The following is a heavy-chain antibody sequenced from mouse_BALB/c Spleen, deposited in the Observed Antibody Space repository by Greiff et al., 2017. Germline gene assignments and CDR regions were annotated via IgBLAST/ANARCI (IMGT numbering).Heavy chain of an antibody. J-gene: IGHJ3*01. Sequence: QVQLKESGAELVKPGASVKLSCKASGYTFTSYYMYWVKQRPGQGLEWIGEINPSNGGTNFNEKFKSKATLTVDKSSSTAYMQLSSLTSEDSAVYYCTRPGGSYYRYDGAWFAYWGQGTLVTVSA. CDR1: GYTFTSYY. V-gene: IGHV1S81*02. CDR3: TRPGGSYYRYDGAWFAY. D-gene: IGHD2-14*01. CDR2: INPSNGGT.